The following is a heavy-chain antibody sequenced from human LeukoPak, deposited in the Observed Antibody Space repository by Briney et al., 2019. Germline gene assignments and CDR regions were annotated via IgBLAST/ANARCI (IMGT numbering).Heavy chain of an antibody. Sequence: ASVKVSCKASGDTFTSYGFTWVRQAPGQGLEWMGWISGYNGNTDYAETLQGRVTMTIDTSTTTVYMELRNLISDDTAVYYCARVMNRGVTRYYLDDWGQGTLVTVSS. V-gene: IGHV1-18*01. CDR2: ISGYNGNT. CDR3: ARVMNRGVTRYYLDD. J-gene: IGHJ4*02. CDR1: GDTFTSYG. D-gene: IGHD3-10*01.